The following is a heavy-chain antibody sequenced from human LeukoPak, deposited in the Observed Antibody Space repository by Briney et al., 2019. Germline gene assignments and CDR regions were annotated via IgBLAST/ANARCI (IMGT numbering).Heavy chain of an antibody. J-gene: IGHJ4*02. Sequence: SETLSLTCTASGGSISSDYWSWIRQPPGKGLEWIGYIYYSGSTNYNPSLKSRVTISVDTSKNQFSLKLSSVTAADTAVYYCARGPAAAGYFDYWGQGTLVTVSS. CDR3: ARGPAAAGYFDY. D-gene: IGHD6-13*01. CDR1: GGSISSDY. CDR2: IYYSGST. V-gene: IGHV4-59*01.